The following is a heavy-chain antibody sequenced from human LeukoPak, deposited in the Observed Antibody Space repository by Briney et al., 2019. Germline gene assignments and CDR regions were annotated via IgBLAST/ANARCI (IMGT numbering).Heavy chain of an antibody. D-gene: IGHD3-22*01. CDR2: MMYSGNT. CDR1: GDSVSSGSCY. Sequence: SETLSLTCTVSGDSVSSGSCYWGWIRQPPGKGLEWIGNMMYSGNTYHNPSLKSRVFMSVDRSKNQFSLELNSVTAADTAVYYCARLPLLDHSGYYSIWGQGTLVTVSS. CDR3: ARLPLLDHSGYYSI. J-gene: IGHJ4*02. V-gene: IGHV4-39*01.